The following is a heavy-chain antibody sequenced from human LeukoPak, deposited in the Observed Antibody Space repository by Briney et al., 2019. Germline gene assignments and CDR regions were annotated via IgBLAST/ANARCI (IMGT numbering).Heavy chain of an antibody. J-gene: IGHJ4*02. Sequence: GGSLRLSCAASGFTFTNAWMNWVRQAPGKGLEWVGRIKSTTDGGTTDYAAPVKGRFTISRDNSKITLYLLTNSLKTEDTAVYFCPRIIKGGALDYWGQGTRVTVSS. CDR2: IKSTTDGGTT. CDR3: PRIIKGGALDY. V-gene: IGHV3-15*07. CDR1: GFTFTNAW. D-gene: IGHD3-10*01.